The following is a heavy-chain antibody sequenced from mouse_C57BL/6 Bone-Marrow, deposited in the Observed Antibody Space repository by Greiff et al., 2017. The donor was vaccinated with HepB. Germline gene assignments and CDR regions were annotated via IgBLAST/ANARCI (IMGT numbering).Heavy chain of an antibody. J-gene: IGHJ4*01. Sequence: QVQLQQSGPGLVQPSQSLSITCTVSGFSLTSYGVHWVRQSPGKGLEWLGVIWSGGSTDYNAAFISRLSISKDNSKSQVFFKMNRLQADDTAIYYCARIEEGNYVRDYYAMDYWGQGTSVTVSS. CDR2: IWSGGST. CDR1: GFSLTSYG. D-gene: IGHD2-1*01. V-gene: IGHV2-2*01. CDR3: ARIEEGNYVRDYYAMDY.